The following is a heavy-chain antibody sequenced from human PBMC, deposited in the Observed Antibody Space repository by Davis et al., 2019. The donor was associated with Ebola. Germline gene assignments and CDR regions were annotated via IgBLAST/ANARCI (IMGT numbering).Heavy chain of an antibody. CDR3: AKDPRGRWTFFDY. V-gene: IGHV3-23*01. J-gene: IGHJ4*02. CDR2: ISDSGGST. CDR1: RITFSSYG. D-gene: IGHD1-26*01. Sequence: GESLKISCAASRITFSSYGMSWVRQAPGKGLEWVSGISDSGGSTYYADSVKGRFTISRDNSKNTLYLQMNSLTDEDTAVYYCAKDPRGRWTFFDYWGQGTLVTVSS.